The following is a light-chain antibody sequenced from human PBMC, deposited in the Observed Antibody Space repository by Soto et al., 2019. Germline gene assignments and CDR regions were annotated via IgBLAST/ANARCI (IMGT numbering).Light chain of an antibody. CDR1: SSNIGSNY. Sequence: QSALTQPPSASGTPGQRVTISCSGSSSNIGSNYVYWYQQLPGTAPKLLIYRNNQRPSGVPDRFSGSKSGTSASLAISGLRSEDEADYYCAAWDASLSGPGGVFGGGTKLTVL. CDR3: AAWDASLSGPGGV. CDR2: RNN. J-gene: IGLJ3*02. V-gene: IGLV1-47*01.